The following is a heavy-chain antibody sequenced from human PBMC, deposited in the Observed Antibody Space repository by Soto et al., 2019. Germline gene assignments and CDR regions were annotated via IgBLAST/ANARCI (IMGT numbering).Heavy chain of an antibody. CDR2: ISAKNGDT. CDR3: VRDRDSDTWPSRDV. V-gene: IGHV1-18*01. Sequence: QVHLVQSGAELKKPGASVRVSCKASGYSFTRNGISGVRQAPGQGLAWMGWISAKNGDTNYAQKFQGRVIMTTDTSTSTAYMELRSLRSDDTAVYYCVRDRDSDTWPSRDVWGQGTTVTVSS. J-gene: IGHJ6*02. CDR1: GYSFTRNG. D-gene: IGHD1-26*01.